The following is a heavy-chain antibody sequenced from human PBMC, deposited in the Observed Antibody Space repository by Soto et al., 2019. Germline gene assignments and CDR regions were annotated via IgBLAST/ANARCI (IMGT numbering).Heavy chain of an antibody. V-gene: IGHV4-59*08. CDR3: SRRADIVVVPAAHWDDAFDI. CDR1: GGSISSYY. D-gene: IGHD2-2*01. Sequence: SETLSLTCTVSGGSISSYYWSWIRQPPGKGLEWIGYIYYSGSTNYNPSLKSRVNISVDTSKNQFSLKLSSVTAADTAVYYCSRRADIVVVPAAHWDDAFDIWGQGTMVTVSS. CDR2: IYYSGST. J-gene: IGHJ3*02.